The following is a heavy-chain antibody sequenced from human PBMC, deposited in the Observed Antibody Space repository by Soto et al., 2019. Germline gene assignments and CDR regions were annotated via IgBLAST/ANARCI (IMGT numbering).Heavy chain of an antibody. V-gene: IGHV5-51*01. Sequence: GESLKISCKGSGYSFTSYWIGWVRQMPGKGLEWMGIIYPGDPDTRYSPSFQGQVTISADKSISTAYLQWSSLKASDTAMYYCARPPKTTSGAFDIWGQGTMVTVSS. CDR2: IYPGDPDT. CDR3: ARPPKTTSGAFDI. D-gene: IGHD3-16*01. CDR1: GYSFTSYW. J-gene: IGHJ3*02.